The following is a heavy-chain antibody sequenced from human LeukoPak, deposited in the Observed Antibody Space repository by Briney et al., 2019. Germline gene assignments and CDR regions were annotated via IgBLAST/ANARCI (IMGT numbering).Heavy chain of an antibody. CDR1: GFTFSSYE. D-gene: IGHD4-17*01. CDR3: AGGSRGADGWFDP. CDR2: ISSSSSYI. Sequence: GGSLRLSCAASGFTFSSYEMNWVRQAPGKGLEWVSSISSSSSYIYYADSVKGRFTISRDNAKNSLYLQMNSLRAEDTAVYYCAGGSRGADGWFDPWGQGTLVTVSS. J-gene: IGHJ5*02. V-gene: IGHV3-21*01.